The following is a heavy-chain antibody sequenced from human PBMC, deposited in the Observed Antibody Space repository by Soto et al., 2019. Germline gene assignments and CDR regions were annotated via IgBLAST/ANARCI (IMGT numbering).Heavy chain of an antibody. J-gene: IGHJ6*02. Sequence: RASVKVSCKASGYTFTSYGISWVRQAPGQGLEWMGWISAYNGNTNYAQKLQGRVTMTTDTSTSTAYMELRSLRSDDTAVYYCASTPTYYYDSSGPVDMDVWGQGTTVTVSS. CDR3: ASTPTYYYDSSGPVDMDV. V-gene: IGHV1-18*01. CDR1: GYTFTSYG. D-gene: IGHD3-22*01. CDR2: ISAYNGNT.